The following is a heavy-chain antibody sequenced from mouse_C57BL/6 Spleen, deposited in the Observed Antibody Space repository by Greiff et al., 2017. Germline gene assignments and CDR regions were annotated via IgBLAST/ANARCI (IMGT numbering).Heavy chain of an antibody. J-gene: IGHJ4*01. CDR1: GYTFTDYY. Sequence: EVQLQQPGPELVKPGASVKISCKASGYTFTDYYMNWVKQSHGKSLEWIGDINPNNGGTSYNQKFKGKATLTVDKSSSTAYMELRSLTSEDSAAYYYARNDGYYAAMDYWGQGTSVTVSS. V-gene: IGHV1-26*01. D-gene: IGHD2-3*01. CDR3: ARNDGYYAAMDY. CDR2: INPNNGGT.